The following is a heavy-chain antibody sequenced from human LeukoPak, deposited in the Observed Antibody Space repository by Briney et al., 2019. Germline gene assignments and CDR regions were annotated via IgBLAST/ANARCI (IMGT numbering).Heavy chain of an antibody. J-gene: IGHJ5*02. D-gene: IGHD6-6*01. Sequence: SETLSLTCAVYGGSFSGYYWSWIRQPPGKGLEWIGEINHSGSTNYNPSLKSRVTISVDTSKNQFSLKLSSVTAADTAVYYCARGTSSHSGWFDPWGQGTLVTVSS. CDR1: GGSFSGYY. CDR2: INHSGST. V-gene: IGHV4-34*01. CDR3: ARGTSSHSGWFDP.